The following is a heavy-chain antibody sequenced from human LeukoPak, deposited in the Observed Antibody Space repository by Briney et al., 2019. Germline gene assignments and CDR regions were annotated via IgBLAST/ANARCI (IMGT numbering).Heavy chain of an antibody. Sequence: ASVKVSCKASGGTFSSYAISWVRQAPGQGLEWMGRIIPILGIANYAQKFQGRVTITADKSTSTAYMELSSLRSDDTAVYYCARVRMIVVVLDAFDIWGQGTMVTVSS. CDR2: IIPILGIA. D-gene: IGHD3-22*01. V-gene: IGHV1-69*04. CDR1: GGTFSSYA. CDR3: ARVRMIVVVLDAFDI. J-gene: IGHJ3*02.